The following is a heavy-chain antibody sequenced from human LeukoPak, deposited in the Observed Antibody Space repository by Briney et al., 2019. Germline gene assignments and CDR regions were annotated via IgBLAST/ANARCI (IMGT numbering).Heavy chain of an antibody. CDR3: ARGHVSGGGLYYFNS. J-gene: IGHJ4*02. D-gene: IGHD2-8*02. CDR2: MNPNNGKT. Sequence: GDSVKVSCKASGHIFTSLDINWVRQAPGQGLEWMGWMNPNNGKTAYAQKFQGRVTITRNAAITTAYMELSSLRSDDTAVYYCARGHVSGGGLYYFNSWGQGTLVTVSS. V-gene: IGHV1-8*03. CDR1: GHIFTSLD.